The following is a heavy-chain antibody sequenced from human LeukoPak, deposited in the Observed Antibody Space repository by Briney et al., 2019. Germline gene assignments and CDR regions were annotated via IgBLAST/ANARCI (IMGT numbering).Heavy chain of an antibody. J-gene: IGHJ4*02. V-gene: IGHV5-51*01. Sequence: GESLKISCKGSGYSFTSYWIGWVRQMPGKGLEWVGIIYPGDSDTRYSPSFQGQVTISADKSISTAYLQWSSLKASDTAMYYCARLLYYYDSSGYYYLDYWGQGTLVTVSS. CDR1: GYSFTSYW. D-gene: IGHD3-22*01. CDR2: IYPGDSDT. CDR3: ARLLYYYDSSGYYYLDY.